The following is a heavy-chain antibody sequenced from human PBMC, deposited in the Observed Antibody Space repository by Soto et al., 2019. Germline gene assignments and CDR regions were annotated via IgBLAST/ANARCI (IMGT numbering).Heavy chain of an antibody. Sequence: GASVKVSCKASGYTFTSYDINWVRQATGQGLEWMGWMNPNSGNTGYAQKFQGRVTMTRNTSISTAYMELSSLRSKDTAVYYCARGLVVYGDYKVVRLYYYYYMDVWGKGTTVTVSS. D-gene: IGHD4-17*01. CDR3: ARGLVVYGDYKVVRLYYYYYMDV. CDR2: MNPNSGNT. V-gene: IGHV1-8*01. J-gene: IGHJ6*03. CDR1: GYTFTSYD.